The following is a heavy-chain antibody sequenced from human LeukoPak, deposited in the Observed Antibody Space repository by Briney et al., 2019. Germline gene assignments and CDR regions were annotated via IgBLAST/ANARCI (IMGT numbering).Heavy chain of an antibody. D-gene: IGHD6-13*01. CDR2: ISAYNGNT. V-gene: IGHV1-18*01. Sequence: ASVKVSCKASGYTFTSYGIGWVRQAPGQGLEWMGWISAYNGNTNYAQKLQGRVTMTTDTSTSTAYMELRSLRSDDTAVYYCARDPGYSSSWYILKPSYGMDVWGQGTTVTVSS. CDR1: GYTFTSYG. CDR3: ARDPGYSSSWYILKPSYGMDV. J-gene: IGHJ6*02.